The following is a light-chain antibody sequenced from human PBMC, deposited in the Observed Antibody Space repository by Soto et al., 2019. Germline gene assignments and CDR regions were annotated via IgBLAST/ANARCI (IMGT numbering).Light chain of an antibody. CDR1: QSISSN. V-gene: IGKV3-20*01. J-gene: IGKJ1*01. CDR2: GAS. CDR3: QQYGRSPRA. Sequence: VVLTHSPGTLSLSPGERATLSCRASQSISSNVAWFQQKPGQAPRLLIYGASNRASGIPDRFSGSGSGTDFTLTMTGMEPEDFAVYYCQQYGRSPRAFGQGTKVDIK.